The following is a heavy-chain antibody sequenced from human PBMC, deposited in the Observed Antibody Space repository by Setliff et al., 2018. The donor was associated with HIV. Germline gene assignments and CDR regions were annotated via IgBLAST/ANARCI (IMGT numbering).Heavy chain of an antibody. CDR2: ITNDGTTT. CDR1: GFAFDNYW. Sequence: GGSLRLSCAASGFAFDNYWMDWVRQAPGKGLVWVSRITNDGTTTTYADSVKGRVTLSRDNSKNTLYLQMNSLRPEDTAVYYCARVRLYNNALDYWGQGTLVTVSS. D-gene: IGHD3-10*01. CDR3: ARVRLYNNALDY. V-gene: IGHV3-74*01. J-gene: IGHJ4*02.